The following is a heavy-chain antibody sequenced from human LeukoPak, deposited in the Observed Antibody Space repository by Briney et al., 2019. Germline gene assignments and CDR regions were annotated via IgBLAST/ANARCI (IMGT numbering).Heavy chain of an antibody. Sequence: ASVKVSCKASGYTFTNYYMHWVRQAPGQGLEWMGMISPSGGSTTYAQKFQGRLTMTRDTSTSTAYMELRSLRSDDTAVYYCARDLVHHRLLATVYNWFDPWGQGTLVTVSS. V-gene: IGHV1-46*01. D-gene: IGHD3-3*02. J-gene: IGHJ5*02. CDR2: ISPSGGST. CDR1: GYTFTNYY. CDR3: ARDLVHHRLLATVYNWFDP.